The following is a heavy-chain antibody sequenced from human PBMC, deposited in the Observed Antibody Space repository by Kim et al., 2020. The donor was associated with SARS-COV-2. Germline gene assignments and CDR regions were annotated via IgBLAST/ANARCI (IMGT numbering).Heavy chain of an antibody. CDR3: AREEVGANDY. V-gene: IGHV4-39*02. J-gene: IGHJ4*02. CDR2: SP. D-gene: IGHD1-26*01. Sequence: SPTHNPPRKSRVTISVDTSKNQFSLKRSSVTAADTAVYYCAREEVGANDYWGQGTLVTVSS.